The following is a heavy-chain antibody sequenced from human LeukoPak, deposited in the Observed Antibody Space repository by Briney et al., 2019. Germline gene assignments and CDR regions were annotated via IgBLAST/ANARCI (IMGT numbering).Heavy chain of an antibody. J-gene: IGHJ4*02. D-gene: IGHD2-2*01. CDR2: ISSSSSSI. Sequence: GGSLRLSCAASGFTFSSYSMNWVRQAPGKGLEWISFISSSSSSIYYADSVKGRFIISRDNAKNSLYLQMNSLRVEDAAVYYCARDTDYQLLIDYWGQGTLVTVSS. CDR1: GFTFSSYS. CDR3: ARDTDYQLLIDY. V-gene: IGHV3-21*01.